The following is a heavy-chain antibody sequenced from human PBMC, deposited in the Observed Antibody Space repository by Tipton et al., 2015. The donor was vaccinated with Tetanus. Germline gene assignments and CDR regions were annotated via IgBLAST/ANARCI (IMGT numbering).Heavy chain of an antibody. D-gene: IGHD1-14*01. J-gene: IGHJ4*02. CDR2: ITPIFGTT. Sequence: QLVQSGPEVKKPGASVKVSCKASGDTFSNYALSWVRQAPGQGIDWVGGITPIFGTTTFAPKFQGRVTITAVEATNTAYMELSSLRSEDAAVYYCARAPNRMPRGYDFWGQGTQIPVSS. CDR1: GDTFSNYA. CDR3: ARAPNRMPRGYDF. V-gene: IGHV1-69*01.